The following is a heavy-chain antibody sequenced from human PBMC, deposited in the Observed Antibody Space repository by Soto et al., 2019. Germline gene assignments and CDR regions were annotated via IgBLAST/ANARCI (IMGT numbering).Heavy chain of an antibody. CDR1: GGSVSSGSYY. CDR2: IYYSGST. V-gene: IGHV4-61*01. CDR3: ARGRYYYGSGSQSGSIDY. D-gene: IGHD3-10*01. Sequence: QVQLQESGPGLVKPSETLSLTCTVSGGSVSSGSYYWSWIRQPPGKGLEWIGYIYYSGSTNYNPSLKSRVTISVDTSKNQFSLKLSSVTAADTAVYYCARGRYYYGSGSQSGSIDYWGQGTLVTVSS. J-gene: IGHJ4*02.